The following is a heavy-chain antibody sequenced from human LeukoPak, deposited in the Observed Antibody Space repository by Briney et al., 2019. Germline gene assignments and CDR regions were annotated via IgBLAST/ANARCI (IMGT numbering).Heavy chain of an antibody. CDR1: GYSISSGYY. CDR3: ARHDGPHYHYYMDV. V-gene: IGHV4-38-2*01. Sequence: SETLSLTCAVSGYSISSGYYWGWIRQPPGKGLEWIGSIYHCGSTYYNPSLKSRVTISVDTSKNQFSLKLSSVTAADTAVYYCARHDGPHYHYYMDVWGEGTTVTVSS. J-gene: IGHJ6*03. CDR2: IYHCGST. D-gene: IGHD4-17*01.